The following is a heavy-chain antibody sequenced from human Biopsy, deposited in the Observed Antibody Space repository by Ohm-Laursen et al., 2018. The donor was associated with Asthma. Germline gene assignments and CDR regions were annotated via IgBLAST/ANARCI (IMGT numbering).Heavy chain of an antibody. Sequence: SLRLSCAASGFMFRSFGMHWVRQAPGKGLEWVAVISYDGNHKFYEDSVKGRFTISRDNSKNTLYPQMNSLRTEDTAVYYCAKRRGYSGHDDDYWGQGTLVIVSS. V-gene: IGHV3-30*18. J-gene: IGHJ4*02. CDR1: GFMFRSFG. D-gene: IGHD5-12*01. CDR2: ISYDGNHK. CDR3: AKRRGYSGHDDDY.